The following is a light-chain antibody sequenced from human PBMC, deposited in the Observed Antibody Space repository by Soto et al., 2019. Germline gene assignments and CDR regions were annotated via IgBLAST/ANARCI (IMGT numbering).Light chain of an antibody. CDR3: KSYAGSNTYV. CDR1: KSVIGIYDF. CDR2: EVV. Sequence: QSAMTQPPSASGSPGQSVTLSCTGSKSVIGIYDFVSWYQHHPGKAPRLIIYEVVQRPSGVPDRFSGSKSGNTASLTVSGLQSADEAVYFCKSYAGSNTYVFGTGTKLTVL. J-gene: IGLJ1*01. V-gene: IGLV2-8*01.